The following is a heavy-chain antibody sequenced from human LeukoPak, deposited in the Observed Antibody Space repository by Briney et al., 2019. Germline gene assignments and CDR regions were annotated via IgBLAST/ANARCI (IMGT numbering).Heavy chain of an antibody. CDR1: GYTFSGNY. V-gene: IGHV1-2*02. D-gene: IGHD6-13*01. Sequence: ASVKVSCKASGYTFSGNYIQWVRQAPGQGLEWMGWINPNSGGTNYAQKFQGRVTMTRDTSISTAYMELSRLRSDDTAVYYCARDFSGSWFSDLDYWGQGTLVTVSS. CDR2: INPNSGGT. CDR3: ARDFSGSWFSDLDY. J-gene: IGHJ4*02.